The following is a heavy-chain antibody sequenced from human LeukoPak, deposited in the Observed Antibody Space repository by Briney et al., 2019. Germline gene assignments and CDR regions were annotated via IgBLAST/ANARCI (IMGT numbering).Heavy chain of an antibody. D-gene: IGHD2-2*01. CDR3: ARRCVSASCYLY. CDR2: VYSSGST. Sequence: SETLSLTCSVSGTSISSSDLYWGWIRQPPGKGLEWIGNVYSSGSTYYNPSLKSRVSIFVDSCTNQFSLRLSSVTAADTAVYYCARRCVSASCYLYWGQGTLVTVSS. J-gene: IGHJ4*02. V-gene: IGHV4-39*01. CDR1: GTSISSSDLY.